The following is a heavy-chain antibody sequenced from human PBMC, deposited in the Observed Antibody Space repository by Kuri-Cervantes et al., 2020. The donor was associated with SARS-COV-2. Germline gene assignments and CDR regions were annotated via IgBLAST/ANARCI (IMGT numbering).Heavy chain of an antibody. CDR2: ISGSGHST. Sequence: GESLKISCAASGFVFNNYAMSWVRQAPGRGPEWVSVISGSGHSTYYADFVKGRFTISRDSSKNTLYLEMKGLRVEDTAVYYCARVAGIVGATRGVGYYFDYWGQGTLVTVSS. V-gene: IGHV3-23*01. CDR3: ARVAGIVGATRGVGYYFDY. CDR1: GFVFNNYA. J-gene: IGHJ4*02. D-gene: IGHD1-26*01.